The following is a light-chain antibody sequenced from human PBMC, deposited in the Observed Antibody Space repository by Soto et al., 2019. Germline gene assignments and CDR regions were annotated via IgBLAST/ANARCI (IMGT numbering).Light chain of an antibody. CDR1: QTISTL. Sequence: DIQMTQSPSTLSASVGDRVTITCRASQTISTLLAWYQQRPGKAPNLLIYKASSLESGVPSRFSGSGPGTEFTLTISSLQPDDFATYFCQQYSTYPWTFGQGTKVDIK. CDR2: KAS. V-gene: IGKV1-5*03. J-gene: IGKJ1*01. CDR3: QQYSTYPWT.